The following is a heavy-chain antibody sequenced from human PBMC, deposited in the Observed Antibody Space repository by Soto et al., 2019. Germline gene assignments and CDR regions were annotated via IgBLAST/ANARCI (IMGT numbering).Heavy chain of an antibody. J-gene: IGHJ5*02. CDR1: GGSISSYY. CDR2: VYYSGST. Sequence: SETLCLTWTVSGGSISSYYWSWIRQYPGKGLEWIGFVYYSGSTYYNPSLKSRVIISVDTSKKQFSLKLSSVTAADTAVYYCAISVFSWGQGTLVTVSS. V-gene: IGHV4-59*06. CDR3: AISVFS. D-gene: IGHD3-10*02.